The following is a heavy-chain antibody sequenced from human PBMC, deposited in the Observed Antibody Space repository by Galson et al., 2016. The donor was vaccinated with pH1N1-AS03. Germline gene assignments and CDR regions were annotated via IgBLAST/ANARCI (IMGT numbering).Heavy chain of an antibody. Sequence: SVKVSCKASGYTFTGFYVHWVRQAPGQGLEWMGWIDPNSGVTNYAQKVQAWVTMTRDTSSTTTYMEVSGLKSDDTAVYYCARDPRGPCTSTTCATAYYFGMDVWGQGTTVIVSS. CDR2: IDPNSGVT. J-gene: IGHJ6*02. D-gene: IGHD2/OR15-2a*01. V-gene: IGHV1-2*04. CDR3: ARDPRGPCTSTTCATAYYFGMDV. CDR1: GYTFTGFY.